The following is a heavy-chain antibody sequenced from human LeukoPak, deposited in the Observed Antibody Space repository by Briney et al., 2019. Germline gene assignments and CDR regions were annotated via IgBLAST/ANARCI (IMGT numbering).Heavy chain of an antibody. CDR3: ARGVPAAHPLYWFDP. CDR1: GDSISRYY. D-gene: IGHD2-2*01. V-gene: IGHV4-59*01. Sequence: PSETLSLTCTISGDSISRYYWSWIRQPPGKGLEWIGYIYYSGGTNYNPSLKSRVTISVDTSKNQFSLKLSFVTAADTAVYYCARGVPAAHPLYWFDPWGQGTLVTVSS. J-gene: IGHJ5*02. CDR2: IYYSGGT.